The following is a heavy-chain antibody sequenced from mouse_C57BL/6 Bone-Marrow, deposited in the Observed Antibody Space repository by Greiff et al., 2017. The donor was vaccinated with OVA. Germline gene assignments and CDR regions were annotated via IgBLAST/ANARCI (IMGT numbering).Heavy chain of an antibody. CDR2: ISSGGSYT. CDR3: ARPHDGYYWYFDV. J-gene: IGHJ1*03. Sequence: DVKLVESGGDLVKPGGSLKLSCAASGFTFSSYGMSWVRQTPDKRLEWVATISSGGSYTYYPDSVKGRFTISRDNAKNTLYLQMSSLKSEDTAMYYCARPHDGYYWYFDVWGTGTTVTVSS. CDR1: GFTFSSYG. V-gene: IGHV5-6*02. D-gene: IGHD2-3*01.